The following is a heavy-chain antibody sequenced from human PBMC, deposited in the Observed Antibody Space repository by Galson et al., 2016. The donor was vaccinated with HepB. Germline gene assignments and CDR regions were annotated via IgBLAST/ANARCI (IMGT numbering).Heavy chain of an antibody. J-gene: IGHJ6*02. CDR3: ARDFSGRWFFQNFHYYGMDV. CDR2: INQDGSEK. V-gene: IGHV3-7*03. Sequence: RLSCAASEFTFSSYWMSWVRQAPGKGLEGVANINQDGSEKNNVDTVKGRFTISRDNAKNSLYVQMNNLRAEDTAVYYCARDFSGRWFFQNFHYYGMDVWGQGTTVTVSS. D-gene: IGHD6-19*01. CDR1: EFTFSSYW.